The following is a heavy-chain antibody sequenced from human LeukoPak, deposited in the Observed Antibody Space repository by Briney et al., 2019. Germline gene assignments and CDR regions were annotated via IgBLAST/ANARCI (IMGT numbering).Heavy chain of an antibody. CDR2: IHYSGST. V-gene: IGHV4-31*03. CDR3: ARTQQLARDYYFDY. CDR1: GGSISSGGYY. Sequence: SETLSLTCTVSGGSISSGGYYWSWIRQHPGKGLEWIGYIHYSGSTYYNPSLKSRVTISVDTSKNQFSLKLSSVTAADTAVYYCARTQQLARDYYFDYWGQGTLVTVSS. D-gene: IGHD6-13*01. J-gene: IGHJ4*02.